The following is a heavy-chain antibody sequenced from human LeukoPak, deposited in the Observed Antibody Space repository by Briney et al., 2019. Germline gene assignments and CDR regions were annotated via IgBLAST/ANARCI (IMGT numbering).Heavy chain of an antibody. CDR2: IYPSGGT. CDR1: GGSISSYY. Sequence: PSETLSLTCTVSGGSISSYYRSWIRQPAGKGLEWIGRIYPSGGTNYNPSLKSRVTMSVDTSKNQFSLNLNSVTAADTAVYYCAREIWGSAWGQGTLVTVSS. J-gene: IGHJ5*02. CDR3: AREIWGSA. V-gene: IGHV4-4*07. D-gene: IGHD3-16*01.